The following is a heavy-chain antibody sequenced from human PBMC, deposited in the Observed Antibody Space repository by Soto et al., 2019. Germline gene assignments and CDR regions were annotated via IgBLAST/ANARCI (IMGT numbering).Heavy chain of an antibody. CDR2: IIPILGTG. J-gene: IGHJ6*03. D-gene: IGHD7-27*01. Sequence: QVQLVQSGPEVKKSGSSVTVSCKLSGGTFTTDTISWLRRAPGQGLEWMGRIIPILGTGNYAQKFQGRVTITADKSTNTAYMELSRLTSEDTAVYYCAREEGSCNMGTFPLYYLDVWGNGTTVTGSS. CDR1: GGTFTTDT. CDR3: AREEGSCNMGTFPLYYLDV. V-gene: IGHV1-69*08.